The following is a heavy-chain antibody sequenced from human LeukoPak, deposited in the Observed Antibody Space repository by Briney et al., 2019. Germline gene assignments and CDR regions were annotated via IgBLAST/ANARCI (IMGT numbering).Heavy chain of an antibody. CDR1: GFTFSSYG. V-gene: IGHV3-33*01. CDR3: ARASEYGDYAYH. Sequence: GGSLRLSCAASGFTFSSYGTHWVRQAPGKGLEWVAVIWYDGSNKYYADSVKGRFTISRDNSKNTLYLQMNSLGAEDTAVYYCARASEYGDYAYHWGQGTLVTVSS. J-gene: IGHJ5*02. D-gene: IGHD4-17*01. CDR2: IWYDGSNK.